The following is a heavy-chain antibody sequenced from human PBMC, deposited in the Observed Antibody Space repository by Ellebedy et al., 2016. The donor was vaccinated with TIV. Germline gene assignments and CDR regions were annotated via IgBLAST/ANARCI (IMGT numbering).Heavy chain of an antibody. J-gene: IGHJ6*02. V-gene: IGHV6-1*01. CDR3: ARDPEYYDILTGYSYGMDV. CDR2: TYYRSKWYN. Sequence: SQTLSLTCXISGDSVSSNSAAWNWIRQSPSRGLEWLGRTYYRSKWYNDYAVSVKSRITINPDTSKNQFSLQLNSVTPEDTAVYYCARDPEYYDILTGYSYGMDVWGQGTTVTVSS. D-gene: IGHD3-9*01. CDR1: GDSVSSNSAA.